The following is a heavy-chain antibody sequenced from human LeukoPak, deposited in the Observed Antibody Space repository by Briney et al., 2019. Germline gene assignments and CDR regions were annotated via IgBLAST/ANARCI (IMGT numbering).Heavy chain of an antibody. Sequence: ASVKVSCKASGYTFTSYYMHWVRQAPGQGLEWMGIINPSGGSTSYAQKFQGRVTMTRDTSTRTVYMELSSLRSEDTAVYYCARDPTGDCSSTSCLNWFDPWGQGTLVTVSS. D-gene: IGHD2-2*01. V-gene: IGHV1-46*03. J-gene: IGHJ5*02. CDR2: INPSGGST. CDR1: GYTFTSYY. CDR3: ARDPTGDCSSTSCLNWFDP.